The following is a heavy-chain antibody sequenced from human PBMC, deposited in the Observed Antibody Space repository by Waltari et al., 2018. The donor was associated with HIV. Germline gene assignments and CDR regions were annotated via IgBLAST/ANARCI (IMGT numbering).Heavy chain of an antibody. J-gene: IGHJ3*01. V-gene: IGHV3-48*03. D-gene: IGHD2-21*02. CDR2: ISGRGSTI. CDR1: RFIFSNYA. CDR3: ARDGHHGVTKRGNAFDL. Sequence: EVQLVESGGGAVQPGGSLGLSCVASRFIFSNYAMNWFRQAPGKDLEWISYISGRGSTIYYSDSVKGRFTISRDNAKNSLYLRMNYLTAEDTAIYYCARDGHHGVTKRGNAFDLWGQGTMVTVSP.